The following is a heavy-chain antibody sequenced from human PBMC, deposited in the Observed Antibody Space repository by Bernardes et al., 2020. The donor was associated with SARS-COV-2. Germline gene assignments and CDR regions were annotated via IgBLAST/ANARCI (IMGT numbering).Heavy chain of an antibody. J-gene: IGHJ5*02. CDR3: AKGPYHSTLLGWFDP. V-gene: IGHV3-9*01. CDR2: ISWNSGSI. D-gene: IGHD6-13*01. Sequence: GGSLRLSCAASGFTFDDYAMHWVRQAPGTGLEWVSGISWNSGSIGYADSVKGRFTISRDNAKNSLYLQMNSLRAEDTALYYCAKGPYHSTLLGWFDPWGQGTLVTVSS. CDR1: GFTFDDYA.